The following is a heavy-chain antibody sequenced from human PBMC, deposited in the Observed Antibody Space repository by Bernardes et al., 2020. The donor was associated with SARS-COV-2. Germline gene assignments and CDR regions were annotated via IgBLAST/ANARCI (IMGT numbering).Heavy chain of an antibody. CDR1: GFTFSSYA. CDR2: ISCTGGST. J-gene: IGHJ4*02. D-gene: IGHD3-10*01. Sequence: GGSLRLSCAASGFTFSSYAMTWVRQAPGKGLEWVSSISCTGGSTYYGDSVKGRFTISRDNSKNTLYLQMNSLRAEDTAVYYCAKYYGSGTYYNGVYWGQGTLVTVSS. V-gene: IGHV3-23*01. CDR3: AKYYGSGTYYNGVY.